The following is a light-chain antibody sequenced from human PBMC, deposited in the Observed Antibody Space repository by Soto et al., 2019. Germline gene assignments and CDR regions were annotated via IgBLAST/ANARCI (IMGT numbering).Light chain of an antibody. J-gene: IGKJ1*01. V-gene: IGKV3-20*01. CDR2: GAS. CDR3: QHYGSSPET. Sequence: EIVLTQSSCTLSLSAGERATLSCGASQSVSSNYLAWYQQKNGQAPRLLIYGASSRATGIPDRFSGSGYGRDFNLTISRLETEDFAVYYCQHYGSSPETFGQGTKVDIK. CDR1: QSVSSNY.